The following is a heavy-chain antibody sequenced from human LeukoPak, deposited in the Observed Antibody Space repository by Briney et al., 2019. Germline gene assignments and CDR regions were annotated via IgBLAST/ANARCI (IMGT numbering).Heavy chain of an antibody. D-gene: IGHD3-22*01. Sequence: ASVKVSCKVSGYTLTELSMHWVRQAPGKGLEWMGGFDPEDGETIYAQKFQGRVTMTEDTSTDTAYMELSSLRSEDTAVYYCSRGQFRLGQYDSSAFDYWGQGTLVTVSS. J-gene: IGHJ4*02. V-gene: IGHV1-24*01. CDR3: SRGQFRLGQYDSSAFDY. CDR2: FDPEDGET. CDR1: GYTLTELS.